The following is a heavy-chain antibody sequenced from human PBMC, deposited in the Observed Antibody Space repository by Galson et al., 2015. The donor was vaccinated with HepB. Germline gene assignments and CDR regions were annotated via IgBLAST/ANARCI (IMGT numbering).Heavy chain of an antibody. CDR3: AASCYYESSGYEEY. J-gene: IGHJ4*02. V-gene: IGHV1-58*01. CDR1: GFTFRHST. D-gene: IGHD3-22*01. Sequence: SVKVSCKASGFTFRHSTVQWVRQTRGQRLEWIGWIVVGNGKTNYAQNFQERVTITKDLSTGTAYMELSSLRSEDTAVYYCAASCYYESSGYEEYWGQGTLVTVSS. CDR2: IVVGNGKT.